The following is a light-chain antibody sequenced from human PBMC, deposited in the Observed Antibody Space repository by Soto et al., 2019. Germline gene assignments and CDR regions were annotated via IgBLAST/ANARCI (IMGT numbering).Light chain of an antibody. J-gene: IGKJ1*01. Sequence: DIQMTQSPSTLSAPVGDRVTITCRASQSISSWLAWYQQKPGKAPELLIYDASTLESGVPSRFSGTGSGTEFTLTISSLQPDDFATYYCQQYDSFSAFGQGTKVDIK. CDR2: DAS. V-gene: IGKV1-5*01. CDR1: QSISSW. CDR3: QQYDSFSA.